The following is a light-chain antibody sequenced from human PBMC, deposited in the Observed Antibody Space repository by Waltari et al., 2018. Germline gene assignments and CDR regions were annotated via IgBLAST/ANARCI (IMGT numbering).Light chain of an antibody. V-gene: IGLV1-51*01. CDR3: ATWDSSLSAGV. CDR2: ENF. CDR1: SSNIGINS. Sequence: QSVLTQPPSVSAAPGQMVSISCSGSSSNIGINSVSWYQKLPETAPKLLIYENFQRPSGMPHRCYGSKSGTSATLDITGLQTGDEGDYYCATWDSSLSAGVFGTGTKVTVL. J-gene: IGLJ1*01.